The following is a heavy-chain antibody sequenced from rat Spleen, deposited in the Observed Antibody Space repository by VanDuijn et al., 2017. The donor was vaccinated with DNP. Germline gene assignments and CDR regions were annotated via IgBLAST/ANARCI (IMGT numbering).Heavy chain of an antibody. CDR3: ATHSFTSGITTAFGS. D-gene: IGHD1-11*01. J-gene: IGHJ3*01. CDR1: GFTFSDYY. Sequence: EVQLVETGGGLVQPGRSLKLSCAASGFTFSDYYMAWVRQAPTKGLEWVASISFLGDDTYYRDSVKGRFTISRDNTKSSLYLQMDSLRSEDTATYYCATHSFTSGITTAFGSWGQGTLVTVSS. V-gene: IGHV5-20*01. CDR2: ISFLGDDT.